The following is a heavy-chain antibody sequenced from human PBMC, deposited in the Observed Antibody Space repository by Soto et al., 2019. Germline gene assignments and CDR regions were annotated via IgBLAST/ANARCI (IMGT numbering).Heavy chain of an antibody. V-gene: IGHV3-11*01. CDR2: ISSSGSTI. CDR1: GFTFSDYY. Sequence: GGSLRLSCAASGFTFSDYYMSWIRQAPGKGLEWVSYISSSGSTIYYADSVKGRFTISRDNAKNSLYLQMNSLRAEDTAVYYCAREIVEVVGATGYYYYGMDVWGQGTTVTVSS. D-gene: IGHD1-26*01. CDR3: AREIVEVVGATGYYYYGMDV. J-gene: IGHJ6*02.